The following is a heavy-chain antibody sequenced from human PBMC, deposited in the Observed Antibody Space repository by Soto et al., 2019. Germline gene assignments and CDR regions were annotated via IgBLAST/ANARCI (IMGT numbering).Heavy chain of an antibody. CDR3: ANTPPLGRTQRSVYYGMDV. CDR2: ISYDGSNK. D-gene: IGHD3-3*01. V-gene: IGHV3-30*18. J-gene: IGHJ6*02. Sequence: QVQLVESGGGVVQPGRSLRLSCAASGFTFSSYGMHWVRQAPGKGLEWVAVISYDGSNKYYADSVKGRFTISRDNSKNTLYLQMNSLRAEDTAVYYCANTPPLGRTQRSVYYGMDVWGQGTTVTVSS. CDR1: GFTFSSYG.